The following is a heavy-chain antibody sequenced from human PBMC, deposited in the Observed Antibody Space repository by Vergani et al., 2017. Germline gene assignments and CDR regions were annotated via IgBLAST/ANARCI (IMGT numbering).Heavy chain of an antibody. D-gene: IGHD3-10*01. CDR2: INPNRGGT. V-gene: IGHV1-2*02. CDR1: GYTFTGYY. J-gene: IGHJ5*02. Sequence: QVQLVQSGAEVKKPGASVKVSCTASGYTFTGYYMHWVRQAPGQGLEWMGWINPNRGGTNYAQKFQGRVTMTRDTSISTAYMELSRLRSDDTAVYYCAGANYYGSGRPKNNWFDPWGQGTLVTVSS. CDR3: AGANYYGSGRPKNNWFDP.